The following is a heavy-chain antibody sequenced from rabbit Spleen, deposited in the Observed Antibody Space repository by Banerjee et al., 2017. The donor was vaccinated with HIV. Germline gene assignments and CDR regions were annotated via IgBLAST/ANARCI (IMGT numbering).Heavy chain of an antibody. Sequence: QSLEEAGGDLVKPGASLTLTCIASGFSFSVYGVSWVRQAPGKGLEWIGYIDLVFGSTYYASWVNGRFTISSHNAQNTLYLQLNSLTAADTATYFCVRGASSTGYYSLWGPGTLVTVS. CDR2: IDLVFGST. D-gene: IGHD1-1*01. CDR3: VRGASSTGYYSL. CDR1: GFSFSVYG. J-gene: IGHJ4*01. V-gene: IGHV1S7*01.